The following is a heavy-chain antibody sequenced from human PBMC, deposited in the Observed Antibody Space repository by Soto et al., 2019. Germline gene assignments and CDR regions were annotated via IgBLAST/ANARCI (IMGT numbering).Heavy chain of an antibody. CDR2: IYWNDDK. CDR3: ARTTPWPDYYSYGMDV. J-gene: IGHJ6*02. Sequence: QITLKESGPTLVKPTQTLTLTCTFSGFSLSTSGVGVGWIRQPPGKALEWLALIYWNDDKRYSPSLKSRLTITKDTSKNQVVLTMTNMDPVDTATYYCARTTPWPDYYSYGMDVWGQGTTVTVSS. CDR1: GFSLSTSGVG. V-gene: IGHV2-5*01. D-gene: IGHD1-1*01.